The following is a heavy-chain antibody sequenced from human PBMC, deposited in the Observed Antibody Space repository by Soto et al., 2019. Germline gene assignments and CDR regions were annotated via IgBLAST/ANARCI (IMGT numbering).Heavy chain of an antibody. CDR1: GGSVNTSPYY. CDR2: VYYSGST. V-gene: IGHV4-39*07. Sequence: PSETLSLTCTVSGGSVNTSPYYWGWIRQSQGKGLEWIGNVYYSGSTYYNPSLKSRVTISVDTSKNQFSRKLSSVTAADTAVYYCARDSMVRGVIGAVYYYYGMDVWGQGTTVTVSS. D-gene: IGHD3-10*01. J-gene: IGHJ6*02. CDR3: ARDSMVRGVIGAVYYYYGMDV.